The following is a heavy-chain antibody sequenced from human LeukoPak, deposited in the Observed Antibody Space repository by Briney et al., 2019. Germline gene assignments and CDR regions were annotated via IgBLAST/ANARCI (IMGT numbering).Heavy chain of an antibody. Sequence: SETLSLTCTVSGGSISSSSYYWGWIRQPPGKGLEWIGSIYYSGSTYYNPSLKSRVTISVDTSKNQFSLKLSSVTAADTAVYYCARDGLGVTWDYWGQGTLVTVSS. D-gene: IGHD3-16*01. CDR3: ARDGLGVTWDY. J-gene: IGHJ4*02. CDR2: IYYSGST. CDR1: GGSISSSSYY. V-gene: IGHV4-39*07.